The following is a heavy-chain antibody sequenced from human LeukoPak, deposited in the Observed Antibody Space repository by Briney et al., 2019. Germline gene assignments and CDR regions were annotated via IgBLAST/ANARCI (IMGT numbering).Heavy chain of an antibody. V-gene: IGHV3-23*01. CDR2: ISGSGGST. CDR3: AKSKYSESYNGPPPLDAFEI. D-gene: IGHD1-26*01. J-gene: IGHJ3*02. CDR1: GFTFSSYA. Sequence: PGGSLRLSCAASGFTFSSYAMSWVRQAPGKGLEWVSAISGSGGSTYYADSVKGRFTISRDNSKNTLYLQMNSLRAEDTAVYYCAKSKYSESYNGPPPLDAFEIWGQGTMVTVSS.